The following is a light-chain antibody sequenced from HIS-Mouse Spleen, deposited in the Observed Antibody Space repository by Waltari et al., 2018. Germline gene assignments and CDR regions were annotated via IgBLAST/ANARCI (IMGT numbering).Light chain of an antibody. J-gene: IGLJ3*02. CDR2: EGS. CDR1: SSDVGSYNL. Sequence: QSALTQPASVSGSPGQSITISCTGTSSDVGSYNLVPWYQQHPGKAPKLMIYEGSERPSGVSIRFSASKSGNTASLTISGRQAEDEADYYCCSDAGSNWVFGGGTKLTVL. V-gene: IGLV2-23*01. CDR3: CSDAGSNWV.